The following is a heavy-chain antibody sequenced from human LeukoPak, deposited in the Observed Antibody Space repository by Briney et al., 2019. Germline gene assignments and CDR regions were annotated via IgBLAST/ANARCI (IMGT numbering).Heavy chain of an antibody. CDR2: IKQDGSEK. V-gene: IGHV3-7*03. CDR1: GFTFSSYW. CDR3: ARDLKFYYGSGSYPDY. D-gene: IGHD3-10*01. J-gene: IGHJ4*02. Sequence: PGGSLRLSCAASGFTFSSYWLSWVRQAPGKGLEWVANIKQDGSEKYYVDSVKGRFTISRDNAKNSLYLQMNSLRAEDTAVYYCARDLKFYYGSGSYPDYWGQGTLVTVSS.